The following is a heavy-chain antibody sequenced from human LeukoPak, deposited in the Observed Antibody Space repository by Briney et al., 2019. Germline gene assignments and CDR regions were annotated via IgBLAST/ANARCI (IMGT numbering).Heavy chain of an antibody. CDR2: IKSKTDGGTT. Sequence: GGSLRLSCAASGFTFSNAWMSWVRQAPGKGLEWVGRIKSKTDGGTTDYAAPVKGRFTISRDDSKNTLYLQMNSLRAEDTAVYYCANKPGIAAAGAFDIWGQGTMVTVSS. CDR1: GFTFSNAW. J-gene: IGHJ3*02. CDR3: ANKPGIAAAGAFDI. V-gene: IGHV3-15*01. D-gene: IGHD6-13*01.